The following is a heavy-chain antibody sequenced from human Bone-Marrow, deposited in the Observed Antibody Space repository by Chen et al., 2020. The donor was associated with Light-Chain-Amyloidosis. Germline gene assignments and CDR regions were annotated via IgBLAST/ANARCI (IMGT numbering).Heavy chain of an antibody. V-gene: IGHV3-15*01. CDR1: GFTFSNAW. CDR2: IKSITDGGTI. D-gene: IGHD3-3*01. J-gene: IGHJ5*02. CDR3: TRDVPSKARFLEWVGFDP. Sequence: EVQLVESGGGLVQPGGSLRLSCAASGFTFSNAWMNWVRQAPGKGLEWVGRIKSITDGGTIDYAARVKGRFTISRDDSKNTLYLQMNSLKTEDTAVYYCTRDVPSKARFLEWVGFDPWGQGTLVTVSS.